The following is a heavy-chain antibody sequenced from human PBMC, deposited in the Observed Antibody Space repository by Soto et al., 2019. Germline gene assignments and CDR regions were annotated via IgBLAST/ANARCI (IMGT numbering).Heavy chain of an antibody. V-gene: IGHV1-69*01. D-gene: IGHD2-2*01. Sequence: QVQLVQSGAEVKKPGSSVKVSCKASGGTFSSYTFSWVRQAPGQGLEWMGGIVPLFGTTNDAKIFQGRVTISADESTSTVYMELSSLRSEDSAMYYCASDGAVTSTRTRGAFDIWGQGTVITVSS. J-gene: IGHJ3*02. CDR1: GGTFSSYT. CDR2: IVPLFGTT. CDR3: ASDGAVTSTRTRGAFDI.